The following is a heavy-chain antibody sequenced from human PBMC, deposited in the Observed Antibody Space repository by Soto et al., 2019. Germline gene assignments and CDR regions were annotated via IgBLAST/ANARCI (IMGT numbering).Heavy chain of an antibody. V-gene: IGHV3-7*04. D-gene: IGHD6-19*01. CDR2: IKQEGGEK. CDR1: GFTFSTYW. Sequence: EVQLVESGGGLVQPGGSLRLSCAASGFTFSTYWWNWVPQAPGRGLEWVANIKQEGGEKYYVDSVKGRFTISRDNAKRSLYLQMNSLRAEDTAVYYCAGGSGWLERDWGQGTVVTVSS. CDR3: AGGSGWLERD. J-gene: IGHJ4*02.